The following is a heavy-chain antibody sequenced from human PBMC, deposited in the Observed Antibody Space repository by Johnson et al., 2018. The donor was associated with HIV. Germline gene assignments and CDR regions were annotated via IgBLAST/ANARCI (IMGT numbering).Heavy chain of an antibody. Sequence: QVQLVESGGGVVQPGGSLRLSCAASGFTFSSYAIHWVRQAPGKGLEWVAVISNDGSNKNYADSVRGRFAISRDNSKNTLYLQMNSLRGEDTAVYYCAKGRLVGATTYDAFDIWGQGTMVTVSS. D-gene: IGHD1-26*01. J-gene: IGHJ3*02. CDR2: ISNDGSNK. CDR1: GFTFSSYA. V-gene: IGHV3-30*09. CDR3: AKGRLVGATTYDAFDI.